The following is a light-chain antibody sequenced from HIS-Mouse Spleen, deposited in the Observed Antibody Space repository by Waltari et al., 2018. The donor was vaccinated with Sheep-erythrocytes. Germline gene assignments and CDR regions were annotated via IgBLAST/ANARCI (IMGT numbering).Light chain of an antibody. Sequence: QSVLTQPPSVSGAPGQRVTISCTGSSSNIGAGYYVQWYQQLPGTAPKLLIYGNSNRPSGVPDRFSASKSGTSASLAITGLQAADEADYYCQSYDSSLSGSVFGGGTKLTVL. CDR2: GNS. J-gene: IGLJ3*02. V-gene: IGLV1-40*01. CDR1: SSNIGAGYY. CDR3: QSYDSSLSGSV.